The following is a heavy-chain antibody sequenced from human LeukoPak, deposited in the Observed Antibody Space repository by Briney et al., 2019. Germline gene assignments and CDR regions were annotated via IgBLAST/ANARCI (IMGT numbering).Heavy chain of an antibody. Sequence: SETLSLTCTVSGDSFGGYYWTWIRQPPGKGLEWIGYIHTSGGTNYNPSLKSRVTMSVDTSKNQFSLKLTSVTAADTAVYFCARQAYYSPSGSWIGFDFWGQGTLASVSS. CDR3: ARQAYYSPSGSWIGFDF. CDR2: IHTSGGT. V-gene: IGHV4-4*09. J-gene: IGHJ4*02. CDR1: GDSFGGYY. D-gene: IGHD3-10*01.